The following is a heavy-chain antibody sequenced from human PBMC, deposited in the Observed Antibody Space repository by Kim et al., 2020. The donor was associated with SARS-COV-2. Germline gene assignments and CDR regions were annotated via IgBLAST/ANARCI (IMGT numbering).Heavy chain of an antibody. CDR1: GGSFSGYY. CDR3: ARAGFLGVSYYYYYMDV. Sequence: SETLSLTCAVYGGSFSGYYWSWIRQPPGKGLEWIGEINHSGSTNYNPSLKSRVTISVDTSKNQFSLKLSSVTAADTAVYYCARAGFLGVSYYYYYMDVWGKGTTVTVSS. V-gene: IGHV4-34*01. J-gene: IGHJ6*03. D-gene: IGHD3-3*01. CDR2: INHSGST.